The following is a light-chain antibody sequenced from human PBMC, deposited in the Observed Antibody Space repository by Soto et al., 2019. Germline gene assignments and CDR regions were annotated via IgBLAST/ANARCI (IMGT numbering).Light chain of an antibody. CDR1: RSNIGNNA. CDR3: AAWDDSLSGVV. Sequence: QSVLTQPPSASEAPGQRVTISCSGSRSNIGNNAVNWYQQLPGKAPKLLIYYDDLLSSGVSDRFSGSKSGTSASLAISGLQSEYEDDYYCAAWDDSLSGVVFGGGTQLTVL. J-gene: IGLJ2*01. V-gene: IGLV1-36*01. CDR2: YDD.